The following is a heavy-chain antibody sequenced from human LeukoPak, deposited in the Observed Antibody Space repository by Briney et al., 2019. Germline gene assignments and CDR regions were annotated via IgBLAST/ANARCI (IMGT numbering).Heavy chain of an antibody. CDR3: ARDLTSTPYWELDY. V-gene: IGHV1-2*06. D-gene: IGHD1-26*01. Sequence: ASVKVSCKASGYTFTGYYMHWVRQAPGQGLEWMGRINPNSGGTNYAQKFQGRVTMTRDTSIGTAYMELTRLTSDDTALYFCARDLTSTPYWELDYWGQGTLVTVSS. CDR2: INPNSGGT. J-gene: IGHJ4*02. CDR1: GYTFTGYY.